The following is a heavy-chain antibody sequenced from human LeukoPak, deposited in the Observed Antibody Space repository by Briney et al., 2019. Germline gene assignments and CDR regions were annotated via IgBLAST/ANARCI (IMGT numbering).Heavy chain of an antibody. V-gene: IGHV3-33*01. D-gene: IGHD1-14*01. CDR1: GFSLSNYG. Sequence: PGGSLRLSCAASGFSLSNYGMHWVRQAPGKGLEWVAALLYDGNTKHYADSVKGRFTISRDISKNTFYLQMNSLTAEDTAVYYCARDHRPEIQYYYMDVWGKGTTDAVSS. CDR3: ARDHRPEIQYYYMDV. CDR2: LLYDGNTK. J-gene: IGHJ6*03.